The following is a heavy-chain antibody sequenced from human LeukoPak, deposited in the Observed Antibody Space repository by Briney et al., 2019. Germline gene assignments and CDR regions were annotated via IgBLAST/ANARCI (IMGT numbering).Heavy chain of an antibody. J-gene: IGHJ4*02. CDR2: INPSGGST. V-gene: IGHV1-46*01. D-gene: IGHD5-12*01. CDR3: ARDSYDYRGDY. CDR1: GYTFTSYY. Sequence: ASVKVSCKASGYTFTSYYMHWVRQAPGQGLEWMGIINPSGGSTSYARKFQGRVTMTRDTSTSTVYMELSSLRSEDTAVYYCARDSYDYRGDYWGQGTLVTVSS.